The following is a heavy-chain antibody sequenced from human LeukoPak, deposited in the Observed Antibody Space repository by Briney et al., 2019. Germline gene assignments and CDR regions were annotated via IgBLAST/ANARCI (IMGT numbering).Heavy chain of an antibody. D-gene: IGHD2-15*01. CDR3: ARGAPDCSGGSCYRRDYYYYMDV. V-gene: IGHV1-69*05. CDR1: GGTFSSYA. Sequence: SVKVSCKASGGTFSSYAISWVRQAPGQGLEWMGGIIPNFGTANYAQKFQGRVTITTDESTSTAYMELSSLRSEDTAVYYCARGAPDCSGGSCYRRDYYYYMDVWGKGTTVTVSS. CDR2: IIPNFGTA. J-gene: IGHJ6*03.